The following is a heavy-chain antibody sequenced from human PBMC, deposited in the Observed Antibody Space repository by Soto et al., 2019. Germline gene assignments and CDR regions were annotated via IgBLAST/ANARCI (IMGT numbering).Heavy chain of an antibody. V-gene: IGHV1-69*02. J-gene: IGHJ5*02. CDR3: AGKEAYYDILTGPGGWFDP. CDR2: IIPILGIA. CDR1: GDTFSRYT. D-gene: IGHD3-9*01. Sequence: GAPVKGACKASGDTFSRYTIRWVRQAPGQGLEWMGRIIPILGIANYAQKFQGRVTITADKSTSTAYMELSSLRSEDTAVYYCAGKEAYYDILTGPGGWFDPWGQGTLVTVSS.